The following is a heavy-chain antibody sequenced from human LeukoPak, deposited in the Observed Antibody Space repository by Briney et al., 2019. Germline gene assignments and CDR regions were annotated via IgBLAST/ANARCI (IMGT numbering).Heavy chain of an antibody. Sequence: SATLSLPFTVSGGSINSSYWSWIRPPPGKGLEWIGYIYDSGTTNYNPSLKSRVTMSIDRSKNQFSLMLRSVTAADTAVYYCARQVHDSGGSLYHFDYWGQGTLVTVSS. J-gene: IGHJ4*02. CDR1: GGSINSSY. CDR3: ARQVHDSGGSLYHFDY. CDR2: IYDSGTT. D-gene: IGHD4-23*01. V-gene: IGHV4-59*08.